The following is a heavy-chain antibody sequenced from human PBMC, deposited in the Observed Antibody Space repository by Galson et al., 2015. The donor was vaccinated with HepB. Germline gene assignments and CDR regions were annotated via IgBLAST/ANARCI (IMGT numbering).Heavy chain of an antibody. J-gene: IGHJ6*02. V-gene: IGHV1-2*04. D-gene: IGHD3-10*01. CDR2: INPNSGGT. CDR3: AGEGDYGSGCMDV. CDR1: GYTFTGYY. Sequence: SVKVSCKASGYTFTGYYMHWVRQAPGQGLEWMGWINPNSGGTNYAQKFQGWVTMTRDTSIGTAYMELRRLRSDDTAVYYCAGEGDYGSGCMDVWGQGTTVTVSS.